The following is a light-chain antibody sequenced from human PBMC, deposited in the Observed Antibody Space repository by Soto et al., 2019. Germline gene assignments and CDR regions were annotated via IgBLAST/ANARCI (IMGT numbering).Light chain of an antibody. CDR1: SGHSSYA. Sequence: QLVLTQSASASASVGASVKLTCTLSSGHSSYAIAWHQQQPEQGPRYLMKLNSDGSHSKGDGIPDRFSGSSSGAERYLTISSLQSEDEADYYCQTWGTGIPWVFGGGTKLTV. V-gene: IGLV4-69*01. J-gene: IGLJ3*02. CDR2: LNSDGSH. CDR3: QTWGTGIPWV.